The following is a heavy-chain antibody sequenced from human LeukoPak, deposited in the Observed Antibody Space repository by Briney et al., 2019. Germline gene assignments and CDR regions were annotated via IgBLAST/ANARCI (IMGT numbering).Heavy chain of an antibody. CDR2: ISGGGDIT. J-gene: IGHJ4*02. CDR1: GFTFSTYA. Sequence: GGSLRLSCVASGFTFSTYAMSWVRQTPAKGLEWVSVISGGGDITYYADSVKGRFTISRDNSENTVYLQMNSLRAEDTAVYYSAKEQVVSPPWVSYFDYWAQGTLVTVSS. V-gene: IGHV3-23*01. D-gene: IGHD1-26*01. CDR3: AKEQVVSPPWVSYFDY.